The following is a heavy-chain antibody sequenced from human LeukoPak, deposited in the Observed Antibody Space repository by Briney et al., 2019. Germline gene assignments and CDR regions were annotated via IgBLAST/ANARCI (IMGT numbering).Heavy chain of an antibody. D-gene: IGHD5-24*01. Sequence: PSETLSLTCAVYGGSFSGYYWSWIRQPPGKGLEWIGEINHSGSTNYNPSLKSRVTISVDTSKNQFSLKLSSVTAADTAVYYCARKSRDGYNFGVFDYWGQGTLVTVSS. V-gene: IGHV4-34*01. CDR1: GGSFSGYY. J-gene: IGHJ4*02. CDR3: ARKSRDGYNFGVFDY. CDR2: INHSGST.